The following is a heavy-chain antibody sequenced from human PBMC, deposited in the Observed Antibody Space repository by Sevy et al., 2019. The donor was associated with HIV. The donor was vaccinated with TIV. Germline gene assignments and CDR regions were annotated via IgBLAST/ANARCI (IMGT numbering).Heavy chain of an antibody. D-gene: IGHD3-22*01. CDR1: GFSFSNYG. V-gene: IGHV3-33*01. CDR3: ARGADYFDSSGANFEY. J-gene: IGHJ4*02. Sequence: GGSLRLSCAASGFSFSNYGMHWVRQAPGKGLEWVALIWYDGSSKYYADSVKGRLTISRDSSKNTLSLQMNSLRAEDTAVYYCARGADYFDSSGANFEYWGQGTLVTVSS. CDR2: IWYDGSSK.